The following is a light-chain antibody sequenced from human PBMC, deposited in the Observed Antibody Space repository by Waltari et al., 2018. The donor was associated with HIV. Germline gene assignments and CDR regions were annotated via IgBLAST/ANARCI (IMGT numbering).Light chain of an antibody. CDR3: QQDYSSPWT. CDR2: WAS. V-gene: IGKV4-1*01. CDR1: QSVLYSSSNRNY. J-gene: IGKJ1*01. Sequence: DIVMTQSPDSLAVSLAERATINCKSSQSVLYSSSNRNYLAWYQQKPGQPPKLLIYWASTRESGVPDRFSGSGSGTDFTLTISSLQAEDVAVYYCQQDYSSPWTFGQGTKVEIK.